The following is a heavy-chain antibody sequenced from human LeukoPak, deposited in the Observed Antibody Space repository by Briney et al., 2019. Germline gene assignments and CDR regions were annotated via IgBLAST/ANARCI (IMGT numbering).Heavy chain of an antibody. D-gene: IGHD3-22*01. Sequence: ASVKVSCKASGGTFSSYAISWVRQAPGQGLEWMGWMNPNSGNTGYAQKFQGRVTMTRNTSISTAYMELSSLRSEDTAVYYCARGAEPNYYDSSGYYSDWGQGTLVTVSS. CDR1: GGTFSSYA. CDR2: MNPNSGNT. CDR3: ARGAEPNYYDSSGYYSD. J-gene: IGHJ4*02. V-gene: IGHV1-8*02.